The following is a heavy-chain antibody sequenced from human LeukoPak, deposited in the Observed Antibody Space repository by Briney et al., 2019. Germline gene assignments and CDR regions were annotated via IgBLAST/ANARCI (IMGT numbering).Heavy chain of an antibody. CDR1: GFTFSSHA. Sequence: PGGSLRLSCAASGFTFSSHAMSWVRQAPGKGLEWVSAISGSGGSTYYADSVRGRFTISRDNSKNTLYLQMNSLRAEDSAVYYCASQTLYSGSSNFDYWGQGTLVTVSS. V-gene: IGHV3-23*01. CDR3: ASQTLYSGSSNFDY. D-gene: IGHD6-6*01. J-gene: IGHJ4*02. CDR2: ISGSGGST.